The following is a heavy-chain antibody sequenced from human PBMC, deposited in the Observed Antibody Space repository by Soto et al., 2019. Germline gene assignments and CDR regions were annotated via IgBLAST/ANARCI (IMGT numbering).Heavy chain of an antibody. CDR2: IYYSGST. V-gene: IGHV4-30-4*01. CDR3: ARGDYDFWSGYNYYYYGMDV. CDR1: GGSISSGDYY. D-gene: IGHD3-3*01. J-gene: IGHJ6*02. Sequence: LSLTCTVSGGSISSGDYYWSWIRQPPGKGLEWIGYIYYSGSTYYNPSLKSRVTISVDTSKNQFSLKLSSVTAADTAVYYCARGDYDFWSGYNYYYYGMDVWGQGTTVTVSS.